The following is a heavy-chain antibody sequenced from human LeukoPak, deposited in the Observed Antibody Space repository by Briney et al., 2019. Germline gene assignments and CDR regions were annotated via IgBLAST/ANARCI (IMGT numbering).Heavy chain of an antibody. Sequence: GGSLRLSCAASGFTFSTYAMTWVRQAPGKGLEWVAGISFSGGSTDYADSVKGRFAISRDNSKNRLYLQMNILRVEDTAVYYCAKDWAVVVPAVWVGLDYWGQGTLVTVSS. V-gene: IGHV3-23*01. J-gene: IGHJ4*02. CDR3: AKDWAVVVPAVWVGLDY. D-gene: IGHD2-2*01. CDR1: GFTFSTYA. CDR2: ISFSGGST.